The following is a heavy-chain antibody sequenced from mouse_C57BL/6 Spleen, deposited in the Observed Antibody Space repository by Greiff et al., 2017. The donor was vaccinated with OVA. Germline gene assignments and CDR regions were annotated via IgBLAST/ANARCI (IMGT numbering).Heavy chain of an antibody. J-gene: IGHJ3*01. CDR2: ISYSGSN. CDR3: ARFQLTEGFAY. Sequence: VQLKESGPGMVKPSQSLSLTCTVTGYSITSGYDWHWIRHFPGNKLEWMGYISYSGSNNYNPSLKSRLSITHDTSKNHFFLKLNSVTTEDTATYYCARFQLTEGFAYWGQWTLVTVSA. V-gene: IGHV3-1*01. CDR1: GYSITSGYD. D-gene: IGHD4-1*02.